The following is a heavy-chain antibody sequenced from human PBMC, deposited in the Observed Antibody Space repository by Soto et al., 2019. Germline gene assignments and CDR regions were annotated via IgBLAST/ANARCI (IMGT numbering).Heavy chain of an antibody. J-gene: IGHJ6*04. CDR3: AKFKARTVSGDILTGGGEPMGV. D-gene: IGHD3-9*01. CDR1: GFTFSSYA. CDR2: ISGSGGST. V-gene: IGHV3-23*01. Sequence: GGSLRLTCADSGFTFSSYAMSWVRQAPGKGLEWVSAISGSGGSTYYADSVKGRFTISRDNSKNTLYLQMNSLRAEDTAVYYCAKFKARTVSGDILTGGGEPMGVWGEGTTVPVSP.